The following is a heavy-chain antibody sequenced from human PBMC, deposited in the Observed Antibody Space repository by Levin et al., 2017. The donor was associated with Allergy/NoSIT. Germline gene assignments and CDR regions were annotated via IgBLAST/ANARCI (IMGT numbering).Heavy chain of an antibody. V-gene: IGHV4-59*01. Sequence: ASETLSLTCTVSGGSISSYYWSWIRQPPGKGLEWIGYIYYSGSTNYNPSLKSRVTISVDTSKNQFSLKLSSVTAADTAVYYCARAFGGSCCPAAFDIWGQGTMVTVSS. D-gene: IGHD2-15*01. CDR3: ARAFGGSCCPAAFDI. CDR2: IYYSGST. CDR1: GGSISSYY. J-gene: IGHJ3*02.